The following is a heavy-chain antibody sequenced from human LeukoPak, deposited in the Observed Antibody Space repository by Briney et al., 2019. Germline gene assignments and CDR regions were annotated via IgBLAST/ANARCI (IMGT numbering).Heavy chain of an antibody. CDR3: ASGQSYICIHDY. J-gene: IGHJ4*02. V-gene: IGHV4-34*01. Sequence: SETLSLTCAVYGGSFSGYYWSWIRQPPGKGLEWIGEINHSGSTNYNPSLKSRVTISVDTSKNQFSLKLSSVTAADTAVYYCASGQSYICIHDYWGQGTLVTVSS. CDR1: GGSFSGYY. CDR2: INHSGST. D-gene: IGHD3-16*01.